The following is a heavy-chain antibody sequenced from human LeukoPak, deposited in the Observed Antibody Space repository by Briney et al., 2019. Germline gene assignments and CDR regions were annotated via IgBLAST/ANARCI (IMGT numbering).Heavy chain of an antibody. V-gene: IGHV4-61*02. CDR3: ARYCSSTSCYTGFDP. Sequence: SETLSLTCTVSGGSISSGSYYWSWIRQPAGKGLEWIGRIYTSGSTNYNPSLKSRVTISVDTSKSHFSLKLSSVTAADTAVYYCARYCSSTSCYTGFDPWGQGTLVTVSS. CDR1: GGSISSGSYY. J-gene: IGHJ5*02. D-gene: IGHD2-2*02. CDR2: IYTSGST.